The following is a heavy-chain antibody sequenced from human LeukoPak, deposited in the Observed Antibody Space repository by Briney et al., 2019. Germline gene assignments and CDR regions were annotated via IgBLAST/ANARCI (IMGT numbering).Heavy chain of an antibody. V-gene: IGHV4-34*01. D-gene: IGHD3-22*01. CDR3: ARQVEYYYDSSGYIFDY. Sequence: SETLSLTCAAYGGSFSGYYWSWIRQPPGKGLEWIGEINHSGSTYYNPSLKSRVTISVDTSKNQFSLKLSSVTAADTAVYYCARQVEYYYDSSGYIFDYWGQGTLVTVSS. CDR2: INHSGST. CDR1: GGSFSGYY. J-gene: IGHJ4*02.